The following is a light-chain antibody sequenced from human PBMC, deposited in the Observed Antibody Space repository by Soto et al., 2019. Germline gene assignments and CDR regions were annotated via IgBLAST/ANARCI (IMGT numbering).Light chain of an antibody. J-gene: IGKJ1*01. CDR1: QSISNK. Sequence: DIVLAQSPAALSVSPGERATLSRRASQSISNKLAWYQQKPGQAPRLLIYGASTRATGIPAKFSGSGSGTEFTLTISSLQSEDFAVYYCQQYYNWPPWTFGQGTKVDIK. CDR3: QQYYNWPPWT. V-gene: IGKV3-15*01. CDR2: GAS.